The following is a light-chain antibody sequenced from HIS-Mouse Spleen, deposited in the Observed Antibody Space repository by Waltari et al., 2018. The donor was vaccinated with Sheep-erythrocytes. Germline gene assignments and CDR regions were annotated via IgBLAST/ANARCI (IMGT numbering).Light chain of an antibody. V-gene: IGLV2-11*01. J-gene: IGLJ2*01. CDR3: CSYAGSYTLV. CDR2: DVS. Sequence: QSALTQPRSVSGSPGPSVTISCPGTSSDVGGYHYVPWYQQHPGQAPKRMIYDVSKRPSGVPDRFSGSKSGNTASLTISGLQAEDEADYYCCSYAGSYTLVFGGGTKLTVL. CDR1: SSDVGGYHY.